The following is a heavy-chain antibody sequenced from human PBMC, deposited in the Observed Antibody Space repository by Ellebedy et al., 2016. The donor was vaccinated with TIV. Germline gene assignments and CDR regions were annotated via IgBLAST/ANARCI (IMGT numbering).Heavy chain of an antibody. CDR1: GGSISSYF. CDR3: ARGDNMVRGVHIREYFDP. V-gene: IGHV4-59*01. D-gene: IGHD3-10*01. Sequence: MPSETLSLTCTVSGGSISSYFWNWIRQPPGKGLEWIGNVYYTGSTNYNPSLRGRVTISVDTSKNQLSLNLTSVTAADTAVYYCARGDNMVRGVHIREYFDPWGQGTLVTVSS. J-gene: IGHJ5*02. CDR2: VYYTGST.